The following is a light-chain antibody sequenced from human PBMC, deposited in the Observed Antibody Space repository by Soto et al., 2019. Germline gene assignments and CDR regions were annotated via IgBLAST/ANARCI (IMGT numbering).Light chain of an antibody. CDR3: QHYNNWPT. CDR1: QSVSSN. V-gene: IGKV3-15*01. Sequence: EIVMTQSPATLSVSPGERATLSCRASQSVSSNIAWYQQKPGQAPRLLIYGASTRATGIPARFSGSGSGTEFTLTISSLQSEDFAVYYCQHYNNWPTFGQGTKVEIK. CDR2: GAS. J-gene: IGKJ1*01.